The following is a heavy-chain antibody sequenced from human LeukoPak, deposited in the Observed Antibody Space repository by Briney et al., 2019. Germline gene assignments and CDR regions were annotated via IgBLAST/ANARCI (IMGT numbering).Heavy chain of an antibody. CDR3: ARIAAARGWYYYYYMDV. D-gene: IGHD6-13*01. J-gene: IGHJ6*03. Sequence: GGSLRLSCAASGFTFSNYSMHWVRQAPGKGLEWVSSISSSRNYIYYAYSVKGRFTISRDNAKNSLYLQMNSLRAEDTAVYYCARIAAARGWYYYYYMDVWGKGTTVTISS. V-gene: IGHV3-21*01. CDR2: ISSSRNYI. CDR1: GFTFSNYS.